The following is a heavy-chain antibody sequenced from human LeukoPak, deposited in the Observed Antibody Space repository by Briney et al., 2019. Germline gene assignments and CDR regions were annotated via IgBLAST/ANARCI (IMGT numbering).Heavy chain of an antibody. CDR2: INHSGST. V-gene: IGHV4-34*01. J-gene: IGHJ6*03. Sequence: SETLSLTCAVYGGSFSGYYWSWIRQPPGKGLEWIGEINHSGSTNYNPSLKSRVTISVDTSKNQFSLKLSSVTAADTAVYYCARVPILTGVVTTKHYYYYMDVWGKGTTVTVSS. CDR3: ARVPILTGVVTTKHYYYYMDV. CDR1: GGSFSGYY. D-gene: IGHD2-21*02.